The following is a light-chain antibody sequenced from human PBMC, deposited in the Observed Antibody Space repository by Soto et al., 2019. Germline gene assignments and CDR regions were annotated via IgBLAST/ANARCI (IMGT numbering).Light chain of an antibody. CDR2: DAS. CDR3: QPRNTWPAIT. CDR1: QSVRTY. Sequence: EIVLTQAPVSRSLSPGERSTLSCSSSQSVRTYLAWYQVKPGQAPRLLLYDASRRAYGVPGRFSGSGSGTDFTLTISSLEPEDFALYDCQPRNTWPAITFGQGTRLENK. V-gene: IGKV3-11*01. J-gene: IGKJ5*01.